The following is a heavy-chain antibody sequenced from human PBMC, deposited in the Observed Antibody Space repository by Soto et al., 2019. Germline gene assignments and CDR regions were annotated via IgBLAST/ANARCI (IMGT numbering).Heavy chain of an antibody. V-gene: IGHV3-7*01. J-gene: IGHJ4*02. CDR3: ASAAI. CDR1: GFTFSNYW. CDR2: IKQDGTEK. Sequence: SGGGLVQPGGSLRLSCAASGFTFSNYWMSWVRQAPGKGLEWVANIKQDGTEKNYVDSVRGRFTISRDNAKNSLDLQMNSLTAEDTAVYYCASAAIWGQGTLVTVSS. D-gene: IGHD6-25*01.